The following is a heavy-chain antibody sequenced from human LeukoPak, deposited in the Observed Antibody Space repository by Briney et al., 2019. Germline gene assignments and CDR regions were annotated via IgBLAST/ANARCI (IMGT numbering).Heavy chain of an antibody. D-gene: IGHD3-16*01. CDR2: INPSVGST. J-gene: IGHJ5*02. CDR3: ARSRRGMFDP. Sequence: ASVKVSCKASGYTFTSYYMHWVRQAPGQGLEWMGIINPSVGSTSYAQKFQGRVTMTRDTSTSTVYMELRSLRSDDTAVYYCARSRRGMFDPWGQGTLVTVSS. V-gene: IGHV1-46*01. CDR1: GYTFTSYY.